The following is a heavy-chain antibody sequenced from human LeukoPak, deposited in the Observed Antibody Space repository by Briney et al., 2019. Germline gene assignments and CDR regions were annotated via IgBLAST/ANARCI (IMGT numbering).Heavy chain of an antibody. CDR3: ARHVRKNYYDSSGYYYLDY. Sequence: GESLKISCKHSEYSFPNYCIGWVRQMPGKGLEWMGIIYPDDSDTRYSPSFQGQVTISADKSISTAYLQWSSLKASDTAMYYCARHVRKNYYDSSGYYYLDYWGQGTLVTVSS. J-gene: IGHJ4*02. V-gene: IGHV5-51*01. CDR2: IYPDDSDT. D-gene: IGHD3-22*01. CDR1: EYSFPNYC.